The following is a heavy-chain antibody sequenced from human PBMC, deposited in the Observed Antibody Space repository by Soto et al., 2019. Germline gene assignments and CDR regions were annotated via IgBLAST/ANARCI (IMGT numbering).Heavy chain of an antibody. CDR3: AIASSSSFYFYEMGV. CDR1: GGTFRRHG. V-gene: IGHV1-69*12. J-gene: IGHJ6*02. Sequence: QVQLVQSGAEVKKLGSSVKVSCKASGGTFRRHGVSWVRQAPGQGLEWMGDIIPLFGTPHYAQRFQGRVTITADESTSTAYLELSSLTSEDTAVYYCAIASSSSFYFYEMGVWGQGTTVTVSS. D-gene: IGHD6-6*01. CDR2: IIPLFGTP.